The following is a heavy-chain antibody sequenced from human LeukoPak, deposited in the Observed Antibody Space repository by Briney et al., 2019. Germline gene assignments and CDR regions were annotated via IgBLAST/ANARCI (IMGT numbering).Heavy chain of an antibody. CDR1: GFTFSSYW. Sequence: SGGSLRLSCAASGFTFSSYWMSWVRQTPEKGLEWVANIKQDGREKYYVDSVKGRFTISRDNAKNSLYLQMNSLRAEDTAVYYCARDLSGYGYFDYWGQGTLVTVSS. J-gene: IGHJ4*02. CDR3: ARDLSGYGYFDY. V-gene: IGHV3-7*01. CDR2: IKQDGREK. D-gene: IGHD5-12*01.